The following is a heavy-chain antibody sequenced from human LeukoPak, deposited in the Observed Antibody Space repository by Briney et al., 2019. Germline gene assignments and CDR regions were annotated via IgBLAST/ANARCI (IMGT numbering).Heavy chain of an antibody. Sequence: GESLKISCKGSGYSFSSYWIAWVRQMPGKGLEWMGVIYPGDSDTRYSPSFQGQVTISADKSIGTAYLQWSGLKASDTAMYYCARQDGTAKYFFDYWGQGTLVTVSS. CDR2: IYPGDSDT. V-gene: IGHV5-51*01. CDR3: ARQDGTAKYFFDY. D-gene: IGHD2-21*02. CDR1: GYSFSSYW. J-gene: IGHJ4*02.